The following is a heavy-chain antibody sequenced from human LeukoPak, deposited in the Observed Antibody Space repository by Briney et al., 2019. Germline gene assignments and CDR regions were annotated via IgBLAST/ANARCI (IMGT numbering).Heavy chain of an antibody. Sequence: GGSLRLSCAASGFPFSDSWMAWVRQAPGKGMEWVANIKQDGSEKHYADSVKGRFTISRDNAKNSLFLQVNGLRAEDTAVYYCSRRLDYWGQGALVTVSS. CDR3: SRRLDY. V-gene: IGHV3-7*01. J-gene: IGHJ4*02. CDR1: GFPFSDSW. CDR2: IKQDGSEK.